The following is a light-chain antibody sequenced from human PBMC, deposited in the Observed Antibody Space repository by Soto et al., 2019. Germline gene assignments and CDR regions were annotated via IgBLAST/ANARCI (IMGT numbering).Light chain of an antibody. CDR3: QQSYRTPT. Sequence: DIQMTQSPSSLSASVGDRVTITCRASQSISKYLNWYQQKPGKAPKLLIYDASSLQSGVPSRFSGSGSGTDFTLTISSLQPEDFATYYCQQSYRTPTFGGGTKVEI. V-gene: IGKV1-39*01. CDR1: QSISKY. CDR2: DAS. J-gene: IGKJ4*01.